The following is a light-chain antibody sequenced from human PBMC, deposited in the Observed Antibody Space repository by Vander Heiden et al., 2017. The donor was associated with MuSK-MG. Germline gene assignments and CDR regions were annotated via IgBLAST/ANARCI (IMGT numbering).Light chain of an antibody. CDR3: QKYYSPPFT. Sequence: DIVMTQSPDSLGVSLGERATITCKSSQSVLYTSNNKNYLAWYQQKPGQPPKLLIYWASTRQSGVPERFSGSGSGTDFTLTINNLQAEDLAVYSCQKYYSPPFTFGPGTTVEIK. CDR2: WAS. J-gene: IGKJ3*01. V-gene: IGKV4-1*01. CDR1: QSVLYTSNNKNY.